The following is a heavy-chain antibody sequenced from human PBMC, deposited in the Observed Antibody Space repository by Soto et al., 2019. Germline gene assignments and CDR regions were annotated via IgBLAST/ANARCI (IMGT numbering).Heavy chain of an antibody. CDR2: INPNTGGA. CDR1: GYTFTGYF. CDR3: ARSLSTISARPDY. D-gene: IGHD6-6*01. J-gene: IGHJ4*02. V-gene: IGHV1-2*02. Sequence: ASVKVSCKASGYTFTGYFMHWVRQAPGQGLEWMGWINPNTGGANYAQKFQDRVTMTRDTSTNTAYMEMNRLRSDDTAVYYCARSLSTISARPDYWSQGTLVTVSS.